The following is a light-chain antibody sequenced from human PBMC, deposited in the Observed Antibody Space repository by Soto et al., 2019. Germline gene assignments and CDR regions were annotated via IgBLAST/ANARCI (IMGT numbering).Light chain of an antibody. CDR2: EGD. V-gene: IGLV2-23*01. CDR1: SSDVGSYNL. Sequence: QSALTQPASVSGSSGQSITISCTGTSSDVGSYNLVSWHQQHPGKAPKLIIYEGDKRPSGISNRFSGSKSGNTAPLTISGLQAEDEADYYCCSYAYSSTLVFGGGTKVTVL. J-gene: IGLJ2*01. CDR3: CSYAYSSTLV.